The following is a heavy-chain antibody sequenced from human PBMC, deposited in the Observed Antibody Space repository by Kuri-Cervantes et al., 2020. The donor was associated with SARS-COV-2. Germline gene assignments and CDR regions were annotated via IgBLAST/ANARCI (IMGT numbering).Heavy chain of an antibody. V-gene: IGHV4-59*01. Sequence: LSCTVSGGSISSYYWSWIRQPPGKGLEWIGYIYYSGSTNYNPSLKSRVTISVDTSKNQFSLKLSSVTAADTAVYYCARDFGYCSGGSCSEDAFDIWGQGTMVTVSS. CDR2: IYYSGST. CDR3: ARDFGYCSGGSCSEDAFDI. CDR1: GGSISSYY. D-gene: IGHD2-15*01. J-gene: IGHJ3*02.